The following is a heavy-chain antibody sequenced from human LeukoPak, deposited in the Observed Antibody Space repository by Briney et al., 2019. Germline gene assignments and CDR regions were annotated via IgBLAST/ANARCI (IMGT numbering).Heavy chain of an antibody. Sequence: ASVKVSCKASGYTFTSYYMHWVRQAPGKGLEWMGGFDPEDGETIYAQKFQGRVTMTEDTSTDTAYMELSSLRSEDTAVYYYATLRYSGSNPDYWGQGTLVTVSS. CDR2: FDPEDGET. CDR3: ATLRYSGSNPDY. J-gene: IGHJ4*02. V-gene: IGHV1-24*01. CDR1: GYTFTSYY. D-gene: IGHD1-26*01.